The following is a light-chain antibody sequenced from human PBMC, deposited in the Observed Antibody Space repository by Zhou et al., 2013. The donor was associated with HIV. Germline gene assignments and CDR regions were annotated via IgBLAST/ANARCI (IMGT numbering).Light chain of an antibody. V-gene: IGKV1-5*01. Sequence: DIQMTQSPSTLSASVGDRVTITCRASQSIRWWLAWYQHKPGSVPSLLIYGASTLYSGVPSRFSGSGSGTEFTLTITSLQPEDFATYYCQRSYGIPYTFGQGTKLEIK. CDR2: GAS. J-gene: IGKJ2*01. CDR1: QSIRWW. CDR3: QRSYGIPYT.